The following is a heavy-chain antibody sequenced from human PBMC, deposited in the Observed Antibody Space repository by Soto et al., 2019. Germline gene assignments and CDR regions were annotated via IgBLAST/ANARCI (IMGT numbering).Heavy chain of an antibody. J-gene: IGHJ6*02. CDR1: GGSISSGGYY. V-gene: IGHV4-31*02. CDR3: ARAPGRMTNALRYYYGLDV. Sequence: QVQLQESGPGLVKPSETLSFTCNVSGGSISSGGYYWSWIRQLPGKGLEWIGYIYHRGGTYYNPALKRRITISVDTSKNQFSLKMTSVTAADTAVYFCARAPGRMTNALRYYYGLDVWGQGTTVTVSS. CDR2: IYHRGGT. D-gene: IGHD2-8*01.